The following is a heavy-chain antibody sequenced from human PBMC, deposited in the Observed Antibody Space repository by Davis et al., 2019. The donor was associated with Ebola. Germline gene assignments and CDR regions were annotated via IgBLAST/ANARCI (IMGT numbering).Heavy chain of an antibody. Sequence: GSLSLTCAVYGGSFSGYYWSWIRQPPGKGLEWIGEINHSGSTNYNPSLKSRVTISVDTSKNQFSLKLSSVAAADTGEYYCGRGRTVDTAMVTGFYYRMDVWGQGATVTVSS. D-gene: IGHD5-18*01. CDR2: INHSGST. J-gene: IGHJ6*02. CDR1: GGSFSGYY. CDR3: GRGRTVDTAMVTGFYYRMDV. V-gene: IGHV4-34*01.